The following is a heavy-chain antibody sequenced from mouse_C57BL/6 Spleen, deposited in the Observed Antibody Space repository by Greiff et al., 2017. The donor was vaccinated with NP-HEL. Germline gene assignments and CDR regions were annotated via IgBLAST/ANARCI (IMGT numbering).Heavy chain of an antibody. CDR3: ARKSFYGNYGYYAMDY. D-gene: IGHD2-10*01. J-gene: IGHJ4*01. CDR2: IWSGGST. Sequence: QVQLQQSGPGLVQPSQSLSITCTVSGFSLTSYGVHWVRQSPGKGLEWLGVIWSGGSTDYNAAFISRLSISKDNSKSQVFFKMNSLQADDTAIYYCARKSFYGNYGYYAMDYWGQGTSVTVSS. V-gene: IGHV2-2*01. CDR1: GFSLTSYG.